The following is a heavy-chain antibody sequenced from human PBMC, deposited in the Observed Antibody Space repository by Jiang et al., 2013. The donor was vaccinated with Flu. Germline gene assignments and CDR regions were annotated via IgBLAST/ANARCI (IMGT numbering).Heavy chain of an antibody. V-gene: IGHV1-46*01. Sequence: SGREVKKPGASVKVSCKASGYTFTSYYMHWVRQAPGQGLEWMGIINPSGGSTSYAQKFQGRVTMTRDTSTSTVYMELSSLRSEDTAVYYCARDWGSSDGDYNWFDPWGQGTLVTVSS. D-gene: IGHD4-17*01. CDR2: INPSGGST. CDR3: ARDWGSSDGDYNWFDP. J-gene: IGHJ5*02. CDR1: GYTFTSYY.